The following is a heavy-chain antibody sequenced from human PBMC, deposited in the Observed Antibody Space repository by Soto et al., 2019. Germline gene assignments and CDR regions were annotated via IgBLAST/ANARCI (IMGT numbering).Heavy chain of an antibody. CDR2: INTDGTST. CDR3: ARSPGGYYID. J-gene: IGHJ3*01. V-gene: IGHV3-74*01. D-gene: IGHD3-9*01. CDR1: GLSFSNYW. Sequence: EVQLVESGGGLVQPGGSLRLSCVDSGLSFSNYWMHWLRQGPGKGLMWVSRINTDGTSTNYADSVKGRFTISRDNAKNTLYLQMDSLRAEDTAVYYCARSPGGYYIDWGQGTMVTVSS.